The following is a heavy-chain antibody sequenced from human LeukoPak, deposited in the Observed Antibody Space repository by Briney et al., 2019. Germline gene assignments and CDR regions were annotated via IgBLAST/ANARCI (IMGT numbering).Heavy chain of an antibody. CDR1: GYTFNNYG. V-gene: IGHV1-18*01. Sequence: ASVKVSCKASGYTFNNYGINWVRQAPGQGLEWMGGISAYNGNRNYAQKVQGRVTMTTETSTSTAYMELRSLRSDDTAVYYCARVGMDSGYYYDSSAYSDYWGQGTLVTVSS. D-gene: IGHD3-22*01. J-gene: IGHJ4*02. CDR3: ARVGMDSGYYYDSSAYSDY. CDR2: ISAYNGNR.